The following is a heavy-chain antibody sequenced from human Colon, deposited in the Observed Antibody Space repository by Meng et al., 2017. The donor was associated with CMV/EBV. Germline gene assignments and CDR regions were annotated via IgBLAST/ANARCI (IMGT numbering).Heavy chain of an antibody. CDR2: IYSDGRT. J-gene: IGHJ2*01. CDR3: AREYSTSWGRYFDL. Sequence: ASGFDVRTNYINWVRQAPGKGLEWVSLIYSDGRTYYTDSVKGRFTISRDNVKNTVYLQVNSLRAEDTALYYCAREYSTSWGRYFDLWGRGTLVTVSS. D-gene: IGHD6-13*01. CDR1: GFDVRTNY. V-gene: IGHV3-53*01.